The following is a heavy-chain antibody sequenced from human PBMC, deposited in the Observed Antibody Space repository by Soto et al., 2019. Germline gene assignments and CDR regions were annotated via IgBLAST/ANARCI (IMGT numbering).Heavy chain of an antibody. CDR1: GFTCNNYA. CDR2: ISGSGSSA. Sequence: EVQLLDSGGGLVQPGGSLRLSGAASGFTCNNYAMSWVRQAPGKGLEWVSAISGSGSSAYYADSVKGRFTISTATCKTTLYLHLNSVRADATAVYDCPKGRECLRSTDTDAGGHGTLFTFSS. CDR3: PKGRECLRSTDTDA. V-gene: IGHV3-23*01. D-gene: IGHD5-12*01. J-gene: IGHJ5*01.